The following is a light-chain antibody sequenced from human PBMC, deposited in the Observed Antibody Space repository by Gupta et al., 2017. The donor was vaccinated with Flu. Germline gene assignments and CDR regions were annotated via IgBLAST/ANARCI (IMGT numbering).Light chain of an antibody. CDR2: EVS. CDR3: SSYTSSSTPV. J-gene: IGLJ3*02. CDR1: SSDVGGYNY. V-gene: IGLV2-14*01. Sequence: QSALTQPASVSGSPGQSITISCSGTSSDVGGYNYVSWYQQHPGQAPKLMIYEVSKRPSGVSNRFSGSKSGNTASLTISGLQDEDEADYYCSSYTSSSTPVFGGGTKLTVL.